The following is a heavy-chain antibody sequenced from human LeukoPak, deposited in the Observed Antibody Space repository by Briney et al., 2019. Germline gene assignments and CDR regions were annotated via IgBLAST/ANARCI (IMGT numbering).Heavy chain of an antibody. CDR3: ARVEYDNYYGMDV. J-gene: IGHJ6*02. Sequence: SETLSLTCAVYLGSLSGYYWSWIRQPPGKGLEWIGEFNHSGSTNYNPSLKSRVTISVDTSKNQFSLKLSSVTAADRAVYYCARVEYDNYYGMDVWGQGTTVTVSS. CDR1: LGSLSGYY. V-gene: IGHV4-34*01. D-gene: IGHD2-15*01. CDR2: FNHSGST.